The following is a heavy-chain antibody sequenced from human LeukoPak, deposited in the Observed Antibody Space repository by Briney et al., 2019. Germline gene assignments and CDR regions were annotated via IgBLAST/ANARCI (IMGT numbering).Heavy chain of an antibody. CDR3: ARNPVWYGMDV. CDR1: GYTLTELS. J-gene: IGHJ6*02. CDR2: MNPNSGNT. V-gene: IGHV1-8*01. Sequence: ASVKVSCKVSGYTLTELSMHWVRQATGQGLEWMGWMNPNSGNTGYAQKFQGRVTMTRNTSISTAYMELSSLRSEDTAVYYCARNPVWYGMDVWGQGTTVTVSS.